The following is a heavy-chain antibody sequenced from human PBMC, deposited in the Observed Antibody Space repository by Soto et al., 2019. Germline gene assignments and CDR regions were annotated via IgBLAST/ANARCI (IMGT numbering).Heavy chain of an antibody. Sequence: EVQLVESGGGLVQPGRSLRLSCAASGFTFDDYAMHWVRQAPGKGLEWVSGISWNSGSIGYADSVKGRFTISRDNAKNYLSMQMNSLRAEDTALYYCAKVIAAAGPLDSYGMDVWGQGPTVTVSS. V-gene: IGHV3-9*01. D-gene: IGHD6-13*01. J-gene: IGHJ6*02. CDR2: ISWNSGSI. CDR1: GFTFDDYA. CDR3: AKVIAAAGPLDSYGMDV.